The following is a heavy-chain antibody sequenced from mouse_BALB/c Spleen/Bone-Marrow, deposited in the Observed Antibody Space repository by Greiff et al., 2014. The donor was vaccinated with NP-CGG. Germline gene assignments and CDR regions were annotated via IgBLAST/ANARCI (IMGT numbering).Heavy chain of an antibody. CDR2: INSNGGST. J-gene: IGHJ2*01. D-gene: IGHD1-1*01. CDR1: GFTFSSYG. Sequence: EVKLVESGGGLVQPGGSLKLSCAASGFTFSSYGMSWVRQIPDKRLELVATINSNGGSTYYPDSVKGRFTISRDNAKNTLYLQMSSLKSEDTAMYYCARDYYGSSDYWGQGTTLTASS. V-gene: IGHV5-6-3*01. CDR3: ARDYYGSSDY.